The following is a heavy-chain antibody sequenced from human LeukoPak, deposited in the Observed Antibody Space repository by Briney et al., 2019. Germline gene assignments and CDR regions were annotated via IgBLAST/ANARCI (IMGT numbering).Heavy chain of an antibody. V-gene: IGHV4-59*08. Sequence: PLETLSLTCTVSGGSISSYYWSWIRQPPGKGLEWIGYIYYSGSTNYNPSLKSRVTISVDTSKNQFSLKLSSVTAADTAVYYCARAVYSSGWLRIYYFDYWGQGTLVTVSS. CDR1: GGSISSYY. J-gene: IGHJ4*02. CDR3: ARAVYSSGWLRIYYFDY. D-gene: IGHD6-19*01. CDR2: IYYSGST.